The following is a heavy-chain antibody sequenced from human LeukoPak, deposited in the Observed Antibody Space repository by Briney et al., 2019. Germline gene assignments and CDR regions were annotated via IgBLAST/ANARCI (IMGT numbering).Heavy chain of an antibody. Sequence: GSSVKVSCTASGGTFSSYAISWVRQAPGQGLEWMGRIIPILGIANYAQKFQGRVTITADKSTSTAYMELSSLRSEDTAVYYCASYDYGDPVGSDGFDPWGQGTTVTVSS. D-gene: IGHD4-17*01. CDR3: ASYDYGDPVGSDGFDP. J-gene: IGHJ6*02. CDR2: IIPILGIA. CDR1: GGTFSSYA. V-gene: IGHV1-69*04.